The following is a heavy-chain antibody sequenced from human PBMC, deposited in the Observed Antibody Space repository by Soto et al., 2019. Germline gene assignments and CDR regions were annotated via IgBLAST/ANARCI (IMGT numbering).Heavy chain of an antibody. CDR3: ARDKHYDFWSGYYSGGFDP. CDR1: GFTFSSYG. J-gene: IGHJ5*02. CDR2: IWYDGSNK. D-gene: IGHD3-3*01. Sequence: QVQLVESGGGVVQPGRSLRLSCAASGFTFSSYGMHWVRQAPGKGLEWVAVIWYDGSNKYYADSVKGRFTISRDNSKNTLYLQMNSLRAEDTAVYYCARDKHYDFWSGYYSGGFDPWGQGTLVTVSS. V-gene: IGHV3-33*01.